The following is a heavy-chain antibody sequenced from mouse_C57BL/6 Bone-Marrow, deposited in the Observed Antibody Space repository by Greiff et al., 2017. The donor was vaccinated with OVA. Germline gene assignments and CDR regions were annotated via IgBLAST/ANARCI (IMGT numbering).Heavy chain of an antibody. CDR2: IAPSDSYI. Sequence: QVQLQQPGAELVRPGTSVKLSCKASGYTFTNYWMHWVKQRPGQGLEWIGVIAPSDSYINYNQKFKGRATLTVDTSSSTAYMHLSSLTSEDSAVYYCAHYGSRLYLHYWGQGTSLTVFS. CDR1: GYTFTNYW. V-gene: IGHV1-59*01. J-gene: IGHJ2*02. CDR3: AHYGSRLYLHY. D-gene: IGHD1-1*01.